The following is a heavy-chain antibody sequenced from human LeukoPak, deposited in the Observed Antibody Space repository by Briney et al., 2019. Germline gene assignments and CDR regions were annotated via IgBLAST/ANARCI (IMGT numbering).Heavy chain of an antibody. D-gene: IGHD6-13*01. Sequence: SETLSLTCSVPIDSITNYYWSWIRQPPGKGLEWIGFIYHSGDTNKNPSLTTRVTMSVDTSKTQITLRLSSVTAADTAVYYCAREEGIAAAGALEYWGQGILVTVSS. CDR3: AREEGIAAAGALEY. J-gene: IGHJ4*02. V-gene: IGHV4-59*01. CDR1: IDSITNYY. CDR2: IYHSGDT.